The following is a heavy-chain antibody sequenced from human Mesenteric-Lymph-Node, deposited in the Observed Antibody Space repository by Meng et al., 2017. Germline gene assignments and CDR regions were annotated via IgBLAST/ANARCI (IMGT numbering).Heavy chain of an antibody. D-gene: IGHD3-16*01. CDR3: ARVGRGILEG. CDR2: IYYTGST. CDR1: GGSVSSGSYY. Sequence: QVQLQESGPGLVRPAETLSLTCPVSGGSVSSGSYYWSWIRQPPGKGLEWIGYIYYTGSTNYNPSLKSRLTISVDTSKNQFSLKLSSVTAADTAVYYCARVGRGILEGWGQGTLVTVSS. J-gene: IGHJ4*02. V-gene: IGHV4-61*01.